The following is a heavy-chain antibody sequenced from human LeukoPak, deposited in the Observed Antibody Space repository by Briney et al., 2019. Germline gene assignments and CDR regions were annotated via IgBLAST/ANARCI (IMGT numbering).Heavy chain of an antibody. J-gene: IGHJ4*02. CDR3: ARGSPPRRNYDSRGYYSYYFDY. CDR2: INPNSGVT. Sequence: GASVKVSCKASGYTFTGYYMHWVRQAPGQGLEWMGWINPNSGVTNYAQKLQGRVTMTTDTSTSTVYMELRSLRSDDTAVYYCARGSPPRRNYDSRGYYSYYFDYWGQGTLVTVSS. V-gene: IGHV1-2*02. CDR1: GYTFTGYY. D-gene: IGHD3-22*01.